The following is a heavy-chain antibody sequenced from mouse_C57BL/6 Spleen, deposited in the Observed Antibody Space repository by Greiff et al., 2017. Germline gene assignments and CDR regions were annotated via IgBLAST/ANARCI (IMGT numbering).Heavy chain of an antibody. CDR1: GYAFSSYW. V-gene: IGHV1-80*01. J-gene: IGHJ1*03. CDR2: IYPGDGDT. D-gene: IGHD2-10*01. CDR3: ARPTVPHWYFEG. Sequence: QVQLQQSGAELVKPGASVKISCKASGYAFSSYWMNWVKQRPGKGLEWIGQIYPGDGDTNYNGKFKGKATLTADKSSSTAYMQLSSLTSEDSAVYFCARPTVPHWYFEGWGTGTTVTVAS.